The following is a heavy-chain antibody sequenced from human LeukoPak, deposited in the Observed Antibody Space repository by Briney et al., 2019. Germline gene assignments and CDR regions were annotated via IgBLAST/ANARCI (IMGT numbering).Heavy chain of an antibody. CDR3: ARDKDYAFDI. Sequence: GGSLRLSCAASGFFFSSYSMNGVRQAPGKGLEWVSHIRVRSSTIDYADSVKGRFTISRDNARNSLYLQMNSLRAEDTAVYYCARDKDYAFDIWGQGTMVTVSS. CDR2: IRVRSSTI. J-gene: IGHJ3*02. CDR1: GFFFSSYS. V-gene: IGHV3-48*01.